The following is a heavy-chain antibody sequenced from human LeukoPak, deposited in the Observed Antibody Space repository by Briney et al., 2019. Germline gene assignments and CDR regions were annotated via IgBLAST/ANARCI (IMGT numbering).Heavy chain of an antibody. CDR1: GYTFNSHP. V-gene: IGHV1-3*01. J-gene: IGHJ5*02. CDR2: INAGNGNT. D-gene: IGHD3-16*01. CDR3: VRGHVGELFT. Sequence: ASVKVSCKASGYTFNSHPMHWVRQAPGQRLEWMGWINAGNGNTKYSQKFQGRVTITRDTSASTGYMEMYSLTSEDSAVYYCVRGHVGELFTWGQGTLVTVSS.